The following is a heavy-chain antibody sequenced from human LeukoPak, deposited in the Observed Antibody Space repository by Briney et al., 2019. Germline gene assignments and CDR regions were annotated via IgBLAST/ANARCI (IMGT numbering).Heavy chain of an antibody. CDR2: ISGSSGNT. V-gene: IGHV3-23*01. Sequence: GGSLRLSCAASGFTFSSYAMTWVRQAPGKGLEWVSSISGSSGNTNYADSVKGRFTISRDNSKNTLYLQVNSLRAEDTAVYYCAKPHWNYQADWFDPWGQGTLVTVSS. J-gene: IGHJ5*02. CDR3: AKPHWNYQADWFDP. D-gene: IGHD1-7*01. CDR1: GFTFSSYA.